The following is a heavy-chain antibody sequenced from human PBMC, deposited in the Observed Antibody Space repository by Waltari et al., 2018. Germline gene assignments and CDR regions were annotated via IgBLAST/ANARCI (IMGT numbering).Heavy chain of an antibody. CDR3: ATYRSGAGPD. CDR2: VCHTGLT. Sequence: QLQLQESGPGLVKPSETLSLTCTVSGGSVSSTGYCWGWSRQPPRQGLAWIGSVCHTGLTNSTPSLKSRATIAVDRPSNHFSLRLTSVTAADTAVYYWATYRSGAGPDWGQGSLVTVSS. J-gene: IGHJ4*02. D-gene: IGHD1-26*01. V-gene: IGHV4-39*07. CDR1: GGSVSSTGYC.